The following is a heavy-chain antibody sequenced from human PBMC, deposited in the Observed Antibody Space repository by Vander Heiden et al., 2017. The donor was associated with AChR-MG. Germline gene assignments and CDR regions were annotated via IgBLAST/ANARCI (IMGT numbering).Heavy chain of an antibody. CDR1: GFTFSNAW. Sequence: EVQLVESGGGLVKPGGSLRLSCAASGFTFSNAWMSWVRQAPGKGLEWVGRIKSKTDGGTTDDAAPVKGRFTISRDDAKNTLYMKMNSMKTEDTAVYYCTTGGGLRYGDYWGQGPLVTVSS. CDR2: IKSKTDGGTT. CDR3: TTGGGLRYGDY. D-gene: IGHD5-12*01. J-gene: IGHJ4*02. V-gene: IGHV3-15*01.